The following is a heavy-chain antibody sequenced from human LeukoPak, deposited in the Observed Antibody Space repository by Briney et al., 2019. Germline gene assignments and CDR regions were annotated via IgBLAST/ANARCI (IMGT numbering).Heavy chain of an antibody. Sequence: PSETLSLTCTVSGGSISSYYWSWIRQPPGKGLEWIGYIFSSGITYYIPSLQSRVTISLDTSKNQFSLKLSSVTAADTAVYFCARHSSSSPGWFYPWGQGTLVTVSS. CDR1: GGSISSYY. J-gene: IGHJ5*02. D-gene: IGHD6-6*01. V-gene: IGHV4-59*08. CDR2: IFSSGIT. CDR3: ARHSSSSPGWFYP.